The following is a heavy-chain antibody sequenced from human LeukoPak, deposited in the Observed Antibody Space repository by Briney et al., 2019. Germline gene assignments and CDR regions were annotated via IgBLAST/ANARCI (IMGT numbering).Heavy chain of an antibody. CDR3: ATADCSGCSCPIDV. CDR1: GYTFTGYY. Sequence: ASVKVSRKASGYTFTGYYMHWVRQAPGQGLEWMGWINPNSGGTNYAQKFQGWVTMTRDTSISTAYMELSRLRSDDTAVYYCATADCSGCSCPIDVWGKGTTVTVSS. CDR2: INPNSGGT. D-gene: IGHD2-15*01. J-gene: IGHJ6*04. V-gene: IGHV1-2*04.